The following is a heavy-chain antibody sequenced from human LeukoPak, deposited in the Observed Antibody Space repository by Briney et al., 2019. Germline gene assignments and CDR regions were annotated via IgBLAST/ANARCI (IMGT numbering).Heavy chain of an antibody. D-gene: IGHD1-26*01. Sequence: SETLSLTCTVSGGSISSSSYYWGWIRQPPGKGLEWIGSIYYSGSTYYNPSLKSRVTISVDTSKNQFSLKLSSVTAADTAVYYCARHLVGAQDFDYWGQGTLVTVSS. J-gene: IGHJ4*02. CDR1: GGSISSSSYY. CDR2: IYYSGST. V-gene: IGHV4-39*01. CDR3: ARHLVGAQDFDY.